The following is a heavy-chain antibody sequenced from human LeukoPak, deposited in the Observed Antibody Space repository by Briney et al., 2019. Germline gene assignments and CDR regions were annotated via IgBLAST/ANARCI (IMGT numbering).Heavy chain of an antibody. V-gene: IGHV3-74*01. CDR3: ASTGYSSGWYDY. Sequence: GGSLRLSCAASGFTFSSYWMHWVRQAPGKGLVWVSRINSDGSSTSYADSVKGRFTISRDNARNTLHLQMNSLRAEDTAVYYCASTGYSSGWYDYWGQGTLVTVSS. CDR1: GFTFSSYW. CDR2: INSDGSST. D-gene: IGHD6-19*01. J-gene: IGHJ4*02.